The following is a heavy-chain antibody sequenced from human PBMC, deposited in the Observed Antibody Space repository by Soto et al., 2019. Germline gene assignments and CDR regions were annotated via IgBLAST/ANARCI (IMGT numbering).Heavy chain of an antibody. CDR2: ISGYNGNT. Sequence: QVQLVQSGAEVKKPGASVKVSCKASGYTFTSYGISWVRPSPGQGLEWMGWISGYNGNTNYAQKLQGRVTMTTDTATRTAYMDLRNMRSDDTAVYYCARYLGAQIVDYWGQGTLVTVSS. J-gene: IGHJ4*02. CDR1: GYTFTSYG. D-gene: IGHD1-26*01. V-gene: IGHV1-18*01. CDR3: ARYLGAQIVDY.